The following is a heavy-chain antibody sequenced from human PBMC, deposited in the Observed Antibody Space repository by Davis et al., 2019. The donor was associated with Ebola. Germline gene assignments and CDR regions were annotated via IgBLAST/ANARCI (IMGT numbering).Heavy chain of an antibody. V-gene: IGHV1-18*04. Sequence: ASVKVSCKASGYTFRTYSITWVRQAPGQGLEWMGWINSRDGNTNYAQNFQGRVTMTTDTSTSTTYMELRSLRSDDTAVYYCARAQFPTTSDHWGQGTLVTVSS. J-gene: IGHJ4*02. D-gene: IGHD1-1*01. CDR1: GYTFRTYS. CDR3: ARAQFPTTSDH. CDR2: INSRDGNT.